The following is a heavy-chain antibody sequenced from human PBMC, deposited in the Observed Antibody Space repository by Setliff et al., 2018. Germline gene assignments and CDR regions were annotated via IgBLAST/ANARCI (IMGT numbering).Heavy chain of an antibody. J-gene: IGHJ6*03. CDR2: INGDATIA. Sequence: PGGSLRLSCGGYGFTFSKYWMYWVRQVPGKGLVWVSRINGDATIANYADSVKGRFTISRDNARNALYLQMVSLRGEDTGVYFCAALDWGENFYNVDVWGKGTTVTVSS. V-gene: IGHV3-74*01. CDR1: GFTFSKYW. D-gene: IGHD7-27*01. CDR3: AALDWGENFYNVDV.